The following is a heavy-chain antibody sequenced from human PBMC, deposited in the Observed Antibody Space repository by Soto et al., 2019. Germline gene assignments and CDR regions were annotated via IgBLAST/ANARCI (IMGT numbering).Heavy chain of an antibody. J-gene: IGHJ3*02. CDR2: IYWDDDK. CDR1: GFSLSTRGKG. CDR3: ARTSAANDAFDI. V-gene: IGHV2-70*01. D-gene: IGHD2-2*01. Sequence: KPTRSLGLACTFSGFSLSTRGKGVGWIRQPPGKALEWLALIYWDDDKHYSTSLKTRLTIPKDTSKNQVVLTMTNMDPVDTATYYCARTSAANDAFDIWGQGTMVT.